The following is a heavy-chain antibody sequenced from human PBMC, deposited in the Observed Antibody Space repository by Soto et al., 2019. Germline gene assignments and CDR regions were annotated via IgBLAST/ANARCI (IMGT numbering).Heavy chain of an antibody. V-gene: IGHV3-30*18. D-gene: IGHD6-6*01. Sequence: GGSLRLSCAASGFTFSSYGMHWVRQAPGKGLEWVAVISYDGSNKYYADSVKGRFTISRDNSKNTLYLQMNSLRAEDTAVYYCAKVAAGSSSGGYYYYYYYMDVWGKGTTVTVSS. CDR3: AKVAAGSSSGGYYYYYYYMDV. J-gene: IGHJ6*03. CDR1: GFTFSSYG. CDR2: ISYDGSNK.